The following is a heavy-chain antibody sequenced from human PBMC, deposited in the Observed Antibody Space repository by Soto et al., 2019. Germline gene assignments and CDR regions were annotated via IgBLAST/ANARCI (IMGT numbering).Heavy chain of an antibody. CDR1: RGAFTRKP. D-gene: IGHD1-1*01. CDR2: IIPILGIA. V-gene: IGHV1-69*02. CDR3: ATNIGQEPY. Sequence: SEASRGAFTRKPIRWVRQAPGQGLEWMGRIIPILGIANYAQKFQGRVTITADKSTSTAYMELSSLRSEDTAVYYCATNIGQEPYLRQGTLVTVSS. J-gene: IGHJ4*02.